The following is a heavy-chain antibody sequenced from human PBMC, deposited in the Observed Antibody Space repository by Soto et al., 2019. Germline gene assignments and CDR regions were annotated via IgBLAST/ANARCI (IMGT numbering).Heavy chain of an antibody. CDR1: GYTFTGYY. CDR3: ARDGALVGDYFLYGSGPNSGGYSFDI. Sequence: GASVKVSCKASGYTFTGYYMHWVRQAPGQGLEWMGWINPNSGGTNYAQKFQGWVTMTRDTSISTAYMELSRLRSDDTAVYYCARDGALVGDYFLYGSGPNSGGYSFDIWGQGTMVTVSS. CDR2: INPNSGGT. V-gene: IGHV1-2*04. D-gene: IGHD2-15*01. J-gene: IGHJ3*02.